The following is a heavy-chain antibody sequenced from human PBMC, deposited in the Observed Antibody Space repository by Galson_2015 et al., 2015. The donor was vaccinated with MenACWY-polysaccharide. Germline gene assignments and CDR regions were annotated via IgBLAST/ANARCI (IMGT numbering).Heavy chain of an antibody. D-gene: IGHD6-13*01. CDR3: AKASQWGAAAVGSFDH. J-gene: IGHJ4*02. V-gene: IGHV3-23*01. CDR1: GFSITSYA. CDR2: NSGSGTDI. Sequence: SLRLSCAASGFSITSYAVNWVRQAPGKGLEWVAVNSGSGTDIRYADSVKGRFTISRDTSKSTLYLQMNSLRAEDTAKYYCAKASQWGAAAVGSFDHWGQGTLVTASS.